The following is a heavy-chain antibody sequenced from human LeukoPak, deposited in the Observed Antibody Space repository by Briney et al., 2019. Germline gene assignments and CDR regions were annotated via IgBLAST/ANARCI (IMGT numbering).Heavy chain of an antibody. CDR1: GFTFSSYG. CDR2: ISGSGGST. J-gene: IGHJ5*02. Sequence: GGSLRLSCAASGFTFSSYGMSWVRQAPGKGLEWVSAISGSGGSTYYADSVKGRFTISRDNSKNTLYLQMNSLRVEDTAVYYCAKLTSSGFDPWGQGNLVTVSS. CDR3: AKLTSSGFDP. D-gene: IGHD2-2*01. V-gene: IGHV3-23*01.